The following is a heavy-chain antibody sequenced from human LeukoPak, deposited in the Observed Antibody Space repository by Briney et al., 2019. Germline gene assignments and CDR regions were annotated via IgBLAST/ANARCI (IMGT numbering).Heavy chain of an antibody. J-gene: IGHJ4*02. CDR2: ISYEDNE. CDR1: GFPYSSYA. D-gene: IGHD5-18*01. CDR3: AGIQLWPLMFFFDY. V-gene: IGHV3-30*03. Sequence: GGSLRLSCAASGFPYSSYAMHWVRQAPGKGLEWVAGISYEDNEYYADSVKGRFTISRDSSKNTLYLHMNSLRAEDSAVYFCAGIQLWPLMFFFDYWGQGTLVTVSS.